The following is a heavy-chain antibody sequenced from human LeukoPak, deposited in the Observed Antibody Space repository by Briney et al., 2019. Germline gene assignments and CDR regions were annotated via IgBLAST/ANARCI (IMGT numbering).Heavy chain of an antibody. CDR3: ARDTVTVTVDAFDI. CDR1: GYTFTSYA. D-gene: IGHD4-17*01. V-gene: IGHV7-4-1*02. J-gene: IGHJ3*02. CDR2: INTNAGNP. Sequence: ASVKVSCKASGYTFTSYAMNWVRQAPGQGLEWMGWINTNAGNPTYAQGFTGRFVFSLDTSASTAYLQISSLKAEDTAVYYCARDTVTVTVDAFDIWGQGTMVTVSS.